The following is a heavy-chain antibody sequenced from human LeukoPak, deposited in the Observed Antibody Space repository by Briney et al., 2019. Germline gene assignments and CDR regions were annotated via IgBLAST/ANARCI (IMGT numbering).Heavy chain of an antibody. CDR2: IIPIFGTA. D-gene: IGHD2-2*03. J-gene: IGHJ4*02. V-gene: IGHV1-69*01. CDR3: ARGLDIVVVSCDY. Sequence: SVKVSCNASGGTFSSYAISWVRQAPGQGLEWMGGIIPIFGTANYAQKFQGRVTITADESTSTAYMELSSLRSEDTAVYYCARGLDIVVVSCDYWGQGTLVTVSS. CDR1: GGTFSSYA.